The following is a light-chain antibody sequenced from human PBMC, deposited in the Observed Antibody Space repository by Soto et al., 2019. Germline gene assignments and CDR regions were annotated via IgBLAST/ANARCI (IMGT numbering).Light chain of an antibody. V-gene: IGKV3-20*01. CDR2: GAS. CDR3: QQYGSSRTT. J-gene: IGKJ5*01. CDR1: QSVSSSY. Sequence: EIVLTQSPGTLSLSPGERATLSCRASQSVSSSYLAWYQQKPGQAPRLLIYGASSRATGIPDRFSGSGSGKDFSLTIRRLGPEDFAVFYCQQYGSSRTTLGQGTPLEIK.